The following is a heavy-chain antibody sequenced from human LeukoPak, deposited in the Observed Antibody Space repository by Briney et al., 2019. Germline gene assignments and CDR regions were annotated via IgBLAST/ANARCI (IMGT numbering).Heavy chain of an antibody. J-gene: IGHJ6*03. D-gene: IGHD4/OR15-4a*01. V-gene: IGHV7-4-1*02. CDR3: ARRSPSPVLTGAGYYYYYMNV. CDR1: GYTFTSYA. Sequence: ASVKVSCKASGYTFTSYAMNWVRQSPGQGLEWMGWINTNTGNPTYAQGFTGRFVFSLDTSVSTAYLQITSLKAEDTAVYYCARRSPSPVLTGAGYYYYYMNVWGKGTTVTVSS. CDR2: INTNTGNP.